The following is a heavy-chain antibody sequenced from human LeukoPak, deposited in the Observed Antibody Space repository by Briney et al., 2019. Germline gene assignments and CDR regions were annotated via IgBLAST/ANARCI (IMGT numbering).Heavy chain of an antibody. Sequence: SETLSLTCTVSGGSISSYYWSWLRQPPGKGLEWIGYIYYSGSTNYNPSLKRRVTISVDTSKNQFSLKLSSVTAADTAVYYCARALVVVAATEVVDAFDIWGQGTMVTVSS. CDR3: ARALVVVAATEVVDAFDI. J-gene: IGHJ3*02. CDR2: IYYSGST. D-gene: IGHD2-15*01. V-gene: IGHV4-59*01. CDR1: GGSISSYY.